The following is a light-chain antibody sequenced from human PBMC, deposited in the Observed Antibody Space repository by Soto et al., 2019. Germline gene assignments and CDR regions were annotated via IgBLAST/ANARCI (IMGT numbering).Light chain of an antibody. CDR1: SSDVGGYDY. CDR3: SSFTSSTTRV. Sequence: QCVLTRPASVSGAAGQGITISCTGSSSDVGGYDYVSWYQQYPGKAPKLMIYDVSNRPSGVSNRFSGSKSGNTASLTISGLQADDEADYYCSSFTSSTTRVFGTGTKVTVL. V-gene: IGLV2-14*01. J-gene: IGLJ1*01. CDR2: DVS.